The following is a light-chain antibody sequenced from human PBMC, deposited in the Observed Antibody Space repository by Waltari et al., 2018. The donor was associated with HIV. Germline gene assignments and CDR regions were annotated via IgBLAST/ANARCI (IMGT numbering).Light chain of an antibody. J-gene: IGKJ1*01. CDR2: AAS. Sequence: RVMTQSPATLSVSPGESATLSCRASQSVATNLAWYQQKPGQAPRLLIYAASTRATGVPVRFSGSGSGTEFTLTITSPQSEDVAVYYCQQYNNSPPWSFGQGTKVEI. V-gene: IGKV3-15*01. CDR1: QSVATN. CDR3: QQYNNSPPWS.